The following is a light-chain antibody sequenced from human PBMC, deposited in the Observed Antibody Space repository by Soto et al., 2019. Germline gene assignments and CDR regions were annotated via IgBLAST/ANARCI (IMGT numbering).Light chain of an antibody. CDR3: QQYNNWSRAT. CDR1: QSISSN. V-gene: IGKV3-15*01. CDR2: RTS. J-gene: IGKJ4*01. Sequence: EIVMTQSPATLSVSPGERATLSCRASQSISSNLAWYQQKPGQAPRLLMFRTSSRATGCPARFSGSGSGTEFNLTISSLQSEDFAVYYCQQYNNWSRATFGGGTKVEIK.